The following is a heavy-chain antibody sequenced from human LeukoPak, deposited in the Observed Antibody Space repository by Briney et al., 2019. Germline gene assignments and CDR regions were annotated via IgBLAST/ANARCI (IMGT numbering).Heavy chain of an antibody. CDR2: IWYDGSNK. CDR1: GFTFSSYG. J-gene: IGHJ4*02. Sequence: GGSLRLSCAASGFTFSSYGMHWVRQAPGKGLEWVAVIWYDGSNKYYADSVKGRFTISRDNSKNMLYLQMNSLRAEDTAVYYCARDFRGYCSGGSCSALDYWGQGTLVTVSS. D-gene: IGHD2-15*01. V-gene: IGHV3-33*01. CDR3: ARDFRGYCSGGSCSALDY.